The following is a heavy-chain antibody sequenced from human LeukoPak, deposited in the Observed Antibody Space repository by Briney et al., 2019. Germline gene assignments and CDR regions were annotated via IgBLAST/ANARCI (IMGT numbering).Heavy chain of an antibody. J-gene: IGHJ4*02. CDR1: GYTFTGYY. Sequence: VASVKVSCKASGYTFTGYYMHWVRQAPGQGLEWMGRINPNSGGTNYAQKFQGRVTMTRDTSISTDYMELSRLRSDDTAVYYCARSRTAVAGFDYWGQGTLVTVSS. V-gene: IGHV1-2*06. CDR3: ARSRTAVAGFDY. D-gene: IGHD6-19*01. CDR2: INPNSGGT.